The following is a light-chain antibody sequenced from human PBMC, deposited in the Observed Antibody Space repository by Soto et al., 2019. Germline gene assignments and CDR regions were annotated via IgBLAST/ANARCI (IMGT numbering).Light chain of an antibody. CDR2: GAS. CDR3: QQYGSSPRT. CDR1: QSVSSSY. J-gene: IGKJ1*01. Sequence: IVMPQSPATLSLSPGERSTLACMSSQSVSSSYLAWYQQKPGQAPRLLIYGASSRATGIPDRFSGSGSGTDFTLTISRLEPEDFAVYYCQQYGSSPRTFGQGTKVDIK. V-gene: IGKV3-20*01.